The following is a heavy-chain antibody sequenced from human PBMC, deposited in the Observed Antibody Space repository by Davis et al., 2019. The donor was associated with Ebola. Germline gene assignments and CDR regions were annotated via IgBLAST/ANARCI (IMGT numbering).Heavy chain of an antibody. Sequence: GSLRLSCAVYGGSFSVYYWSWIRQPPGKGLEWIGEINHSGGTNYSPSLKSRVTVSVDTSKNHFSLKLSSVTAADTAVYYCAGGWSLRDYYAMDVWGQGTTVTVSS. CDR1: GGSFSVYY. D-gene: IGHD2-8*02. CDR2: INHSGGT. CDR3: AGGWSLRDYYAMDV. V-gene: IGHV4-34*01. J-gene: IGHJ6*02.